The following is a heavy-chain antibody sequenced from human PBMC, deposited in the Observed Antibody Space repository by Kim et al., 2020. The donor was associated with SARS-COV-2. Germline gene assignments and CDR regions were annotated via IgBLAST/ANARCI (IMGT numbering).Heavy chain of an antibody. Sequence: GGSLRLSCAASGFTFSSYSMNWVRQAPGKGLEWVSSISSSSSYIYYADSVKGRFTISRDNAKNSLYLQMNSLRAEDTAVYYCARVIAAAALRPFDYYYGMDVWGQGTTVTVSS. CDR2: ISSSSSYI. CDR3: ARVIAAAALRPFDYYYGMDV. D-gene: IGHD6-13*01. V-gene: IGHV3-21*01. J-gene: IGHJ6*02. CDR1: GFTFSSYS.